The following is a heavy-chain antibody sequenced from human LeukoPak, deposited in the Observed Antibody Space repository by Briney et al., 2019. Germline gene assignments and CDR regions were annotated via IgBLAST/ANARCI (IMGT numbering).Heavy chain of an antibody. CDR1: GGSISSNY. J-gene: IGHJ4*02. Sequence: SETLSLTCIVSGGSISSNYWSWIRQPPGKGLEWIGYIYDSGSTNYNPSLKSRVTISVDTSKNQFSLKLRSVTAADTALYFCAAQVIAAAAPSDFWGQGAPVTVSS. CDR3: AAQVIAAAAPSDF. CDR2: IYDSGST. D-gene: IGHD6-13*01. V-gene: IGHV4-59*08.